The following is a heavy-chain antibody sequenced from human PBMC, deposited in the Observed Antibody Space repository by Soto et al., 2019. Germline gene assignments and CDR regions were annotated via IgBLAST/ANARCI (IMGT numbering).Heavy chain of an antibody. CDR3: ARDGLGTTRRYFDS. V-gene: IGHV1-69*04. Sequence: QVQLVQSGAEVQKPGSSVKVSCKASGGTFTSYSITWVRQAPGQGLEWMGRIIPVLGIVNYAQKFQGRVTITADKSTTTAYMELSSLRSEDTAVYYCARDGLGTTRRYFDSWCQVTLFTVSS. D-gene: IGHD1-1*01. CDR2: IIPVLGIV. CDR1: GGTFTSYS. J-gene: IGHJ4*02.